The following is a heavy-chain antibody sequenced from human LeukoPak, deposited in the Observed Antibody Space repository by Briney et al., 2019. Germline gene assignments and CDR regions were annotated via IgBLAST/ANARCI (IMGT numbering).Heavy chain of an antibody. D-gene: IGHD3-10*01. CDR2: IKQDGSEK. J-gene: IGHJ6*03. Sequence: GGSLRLSCAASGFTFSSYWMSWVRQAPGKGLEWVANIKQDGSEKYYVDSVKGRFTISRDNAKNSLYLQMNSLRAEDTAVYYCARVYYGSGSLHYYYYYMDVWGKGTTVTISS. V-gene: IGHV3-7*03. CDR1: GFTFSSYW. CDR3: ARVYYGSGSLHYYYYYMDV.